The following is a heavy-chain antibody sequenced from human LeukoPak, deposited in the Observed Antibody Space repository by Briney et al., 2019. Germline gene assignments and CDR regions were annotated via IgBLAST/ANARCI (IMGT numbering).Heavy chain of an antibody. Sequence: GGSLRLSCAASGFTFSSYWMHWVRQAPGKRLVWVSRINSDGSSTSYADSVKGRFTISRDNAKNTLYLQMNSLRAEDTAVYYCVREQQLGLIDYWGQGTLVTVSS. CDR3: VREQQLGLIDY. J-gene: IGHJ4*02. D-gene: IGHD6-13*01. CDR2: INSDGSST. CDR1: GFTFSSYW. V-gene: IGHV3-74*01.